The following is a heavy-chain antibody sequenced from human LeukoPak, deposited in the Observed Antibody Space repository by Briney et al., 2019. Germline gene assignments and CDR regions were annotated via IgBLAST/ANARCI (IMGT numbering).Heavy chain of an antibody. J-gene: IGHJ4*02. D-gene: IGHD2-15*01. Sequence: GGSLRLSCAASGVTFRSYAMHWVRQAPGKGLEWVAVISSAGSDKYYADSVKGRFTMSRDNSKNTLYLQMNSLTSDDSAVYYCARSACSGGTCYSPRLDYWGQGTLVTVSS. CDR1: GVTFRSYA. CDR3: ARSACSGGTCYSPRLDY. V-gene: IGHV3-30-3*01. CDR2: ISSAGSDK.